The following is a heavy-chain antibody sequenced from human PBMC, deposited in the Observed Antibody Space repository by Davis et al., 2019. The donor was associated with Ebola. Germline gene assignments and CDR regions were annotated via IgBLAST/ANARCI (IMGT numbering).Heavy chain of an antibody. D-gene: IGHD3-10*01. V-gene: IGHV3-13*01. Sequence: GESLKISCAASGFTFRSYDMHWVRQATGKGLEWVSAIGTAGDTYYPGSVKGRFTIPRENAKNSLYLQMNSLRAGDTAVYYCARARFGEWDFDYWGQGTLVTVSS. CDR3: ARARFGEWDFDY. J-gene: IGHJ4*02. CDR1: GFTFRSYD. CDR2: IGTAGDT.